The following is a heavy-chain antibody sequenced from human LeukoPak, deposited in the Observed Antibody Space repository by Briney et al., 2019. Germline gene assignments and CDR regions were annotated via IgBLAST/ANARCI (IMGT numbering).Heavy chain of an antibody. CDR1: GDTFIGYY. V-gene: IGHV1-2*02. Sequence: GASVKVSCKASGDTFIGYYMHWVRQAPGQGLEWMGWINPNSGGTNYAQKFQGRVTMTRDTSISTAYMELSRLSSDDTAVYYCAIGGWGSGSYYNRGYFDYWGQGTLVTVSS. CDR2: INPNSGGT. D-gene: IGHD3-10*01. J-gene: IGHJ4*02. CDR3: AIGGWGSGSYYNRGYFDY.